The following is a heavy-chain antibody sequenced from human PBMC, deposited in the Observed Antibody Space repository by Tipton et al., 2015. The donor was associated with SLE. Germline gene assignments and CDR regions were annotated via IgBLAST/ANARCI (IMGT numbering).Heavy chain of an antibody. Sequence: TLSLTCTVSGVSISSGSYYWSWIRQPAGKGLEWIGYIYTSGSTNYNPSLKSRVTISIDTSKNQFSLKLSSVTAADTAVYYCASDSGYDWPYYFDYWGQGTLVTVSS. D-gene: IGHD5-12*01. CDR1: GVSISSGSYY. CDR2: IYTSGST. CDR3: ASDSGYDWPYYFDY. V-gene: IGHV4-61*09. J-gene: IGHJ4*02.